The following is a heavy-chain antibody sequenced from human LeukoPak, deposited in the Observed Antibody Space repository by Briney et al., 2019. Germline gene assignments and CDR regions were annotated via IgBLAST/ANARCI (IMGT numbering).Heavy chain of an antibody. D-gene: IGHD3-10*01. CDR3: AKDRNYGSGSYCDY. CDR2: IRYDGSNK. J-gene: IGHJ4*02. CDR1: GFPFSTYG. Sequence: GGSLRLSCAASGFPFSTYGMHWVRQAPGKGLEWVAFIRYDGSNKYYADSVKGRLTISRDNSKNTLYLQMNSLRAEDTAVYYCAKDRNYGSGSYCDYWGQGTLVTVSS. V-gene: IGHV3-30*02.